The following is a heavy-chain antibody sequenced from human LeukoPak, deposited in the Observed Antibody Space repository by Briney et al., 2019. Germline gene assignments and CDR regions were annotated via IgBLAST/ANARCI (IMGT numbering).Heavy chain of an antibody. CDR3: ARKAQYNGHYPLDY. D-gene: IGHD1-7*01. V-gene: IGHV3-23*01. CDR1: GFTFTSYS. CDR2: TSDRGDYT. J-gene: IGHJ4*02. Sequence: QPGGSLRLSCAASGFTFTSYSMSWVRPAPGKGLEWVSGTSDRGDYTYYADSVKGRFTISRDSSKNTLFLQMNSLRAEDTALYFCARKAQYNGHYPLDYWGQGTLVTVSS.